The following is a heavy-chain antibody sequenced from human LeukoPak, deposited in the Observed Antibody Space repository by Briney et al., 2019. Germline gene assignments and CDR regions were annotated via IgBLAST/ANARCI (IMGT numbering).Heavy chain of an antibody. CDR1: GFTFSSYW. J-gene: IGHJ5*02. Sequence: QAGGSLRLSCAASGFTFSSYWMSWVRQAPGKGLEWVANIKQDGSEKYYVDSVKGRFTISRDNAKNSLYLQMNSQRAEDTAVYYCARETGDIVLMVYDNWFDPWGQGTLVTVSS. CDR2: IKQDGSEK. CDR3: ARETGDIVLMVYDNWFDP. D-gene: IGHD2-8*01. V-gene: IGHV3-7*01.